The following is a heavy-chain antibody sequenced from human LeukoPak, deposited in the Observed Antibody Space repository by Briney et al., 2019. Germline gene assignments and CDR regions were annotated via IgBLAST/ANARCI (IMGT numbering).Heavy chain of an antibody. V-gene: IGHV3-7*01. J-gene: IGHJ4*02. D-gene: IGHD6-13*01. Sequence: PGGALRLSRVASRFTLSNYWMSSLRPAPGTGLEWVANIKADGSEKYYVDSVKGRFTISRDNARNSLYLQMNSRRAEDTAVYYCASGLQLGYLGQGTLVTVSS. CDR1: RFTLSNYW. CDR3: ASGLQLGY. CDR2: IKADGSEK.